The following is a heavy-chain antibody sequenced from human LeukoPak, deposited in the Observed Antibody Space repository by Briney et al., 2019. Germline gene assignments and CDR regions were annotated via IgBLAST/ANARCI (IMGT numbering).Heavy chain of an antibody. D-gene: IGHD5-18*01. CDR2: IYYSGST. V-gene: IGHV4-59*01. Sequence: ASETLSLTCTVSGGSISSYYWSWIRQPPGKGLEWIGYIYYSGSTNYNPSLKSRVTISVDTSKNQFSLKLSSVTAADTAVYYCARVMNTAMVTYYYYGMDVWGQGTTVTVSS. CDR1: GGSISSYY. J-gene: IGHJ6*02. CDR3: ARVMNTAMVTYYYYGMDV.